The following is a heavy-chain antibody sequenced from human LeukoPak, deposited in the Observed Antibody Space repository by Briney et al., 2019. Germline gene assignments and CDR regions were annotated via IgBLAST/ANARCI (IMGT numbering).Heavy chain of an antibody. CDR3: ARVVINRGSSWFAGWFDP. CDR1: GYTFTSYD. CDR2: MNPNSGNT. D-gene: IGHD6-13*01. J-gene: IGHJ5*02. V-gene: IGHV1-8*01. Sequence: GASVKVSCKASGYTFTSYDINWVRQATGQGLEWMGWMNPNSGNTGYAQKFQGRVTMTRNTSISTAYMELSSLRSEDTAVYYCARVVINRGSSWFAGWFDPWGQGTLVTVSS.